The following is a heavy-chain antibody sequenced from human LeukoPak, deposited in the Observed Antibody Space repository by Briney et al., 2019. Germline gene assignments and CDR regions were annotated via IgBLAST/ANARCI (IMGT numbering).Heavy chain of an antibody. CDR3: AKNVRDTGTFDY. CDR1: GCSFTTYD. Sequence: ASVKVSCKASGCSFTTYDINWVRQATGQGLEWMGWMNPNSGNTGYAQRFQGRVTMTRDTSISTAYMELNSLTSEDTAVYYCAKNVRDTGTFDYWGQGTLVTVSS. CDR2: MNPNSGNT. V-gene: IGHV1-8*01. J-gene: IGHJ4*02. D-gene: IGHD5-18*01.